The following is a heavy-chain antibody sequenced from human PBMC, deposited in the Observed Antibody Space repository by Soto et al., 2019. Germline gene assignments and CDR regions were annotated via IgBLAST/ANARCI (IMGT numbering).Heavy chain of an antibody. CDR3: ARDYSGSYYSYFDY. CDR2: IYYSGCT. CDR1: GDSVSSNY. J-gene: IGHJ4*02. Sequence: SETLSLTCAFSGDSVSSNYLAWIRQSPGKRLEWIGYIYYSGCTYYNPSLKSRVTMSVDTSKNQFSLKLSSVTAADTAVYYCARDYSGSYYSYFDYWGQGTLVTVSS. D-gene: IGHD1-26*01. V-gene: IGHV4-59*02.